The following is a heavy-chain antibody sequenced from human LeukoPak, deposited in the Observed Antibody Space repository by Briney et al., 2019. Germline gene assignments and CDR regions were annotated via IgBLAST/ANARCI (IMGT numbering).Heavy chain of an antibody. D-gene: IGHD6-13*01. Sequence: SETLSLTCTVSGGSISSYYWSWIRQPPGKGLEWIGYIYYSGSTNYNPSLKSRVTISVDTSKNQFSLKLNSVTAADTALYYCARHSLQQLVYFDYWGQGTLVIVSS. CDR2: IYYSGST. J-gene: IGHJ4*02. CDR3: ARHSLQQLVYFDY. CDR1: GGSISSYY. V-gene: IGHV4-59*08.